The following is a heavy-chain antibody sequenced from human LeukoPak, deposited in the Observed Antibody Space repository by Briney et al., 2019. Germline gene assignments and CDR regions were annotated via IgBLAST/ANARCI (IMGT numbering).Heavy chain of an antibody. J-gene: IGHJ4*02. D-gene: IGHD2-2*01. V-gene: IGHV3-33*01. CDR1: GFTFSSYG. CDR3: ARDSDYCSSTSCYFFDY. CDR2: IWYDGSNK. Sequence: GGSLRLSCAASGFTFSSYGMHWVRQAPGKGLEWVAVIWYDGSNKYYADSVKGRFTISRDNSKHTLYLQMNSLRAEDTAVYYCARDSDYCSSTSCYFFDYWGQGTLVTVSS.